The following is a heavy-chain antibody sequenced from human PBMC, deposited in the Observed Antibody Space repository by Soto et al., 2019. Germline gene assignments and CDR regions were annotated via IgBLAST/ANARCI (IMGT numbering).Heavy chain of an antibody. D-gene: IGHD6-13*01. CDR3: THTGYSSSWYSICDEIFDY. J-gene: IGHJ4*02. CDR1: GFTFGGYA. Sequence: GGSLRLSCAASGFTFGGYAMSWFRQAPGKGLEWVGFIRSKADGGTTEYAASVKGRFTISRDDSKSIAYLQMNSLKTEDTAVYYCTHTGYSSSWYSICDEIFDYWGQGTLVTVSS. CDR2: IRSKADGGTT. V-gene: IGHV3-49*03.